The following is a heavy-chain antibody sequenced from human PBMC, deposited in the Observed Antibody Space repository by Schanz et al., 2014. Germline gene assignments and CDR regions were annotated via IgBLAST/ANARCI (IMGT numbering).Heavy chain of an antibody. CDR3: ARRITGTHHNPYYHGMDV. CDR1: GFTFSSYA. V-gene: IGHV3-23*04. D-gene: IGHD1-20*01. Sequence: VQLVESGGGVAQPGGSLRLSCAASGFTFSSYAMSWVRQAPGKGLEWVSAISGSGETTYYADSVKGRFTISRDNSKNALYLQMNSLRAEDTAVYYCARRITGTHHNPYYHGMDVWGQGTTVTVSS. J-gene: IGHJ6*02. CDR2: ISGSGETT.